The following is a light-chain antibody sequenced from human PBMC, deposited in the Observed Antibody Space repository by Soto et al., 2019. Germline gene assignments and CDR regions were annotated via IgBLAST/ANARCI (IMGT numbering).Light chain of an antibody. V-gene: IGLV2-23*01. Sequence: QSALAQPASVSVYPGQSITISCTGTSSDVGAYNSVSWDQQHPHKAPQVIIYKGTQRPSGVSNRFSGSTSGNAASLTISGLQADDEADYFCCSSAPDSTYVLGTGTKLTV. CDR2: KGT. CDR3: CSSAPDSTYV. J-gene: IGLJ1*01. CDR1: SSDVGAYNS.